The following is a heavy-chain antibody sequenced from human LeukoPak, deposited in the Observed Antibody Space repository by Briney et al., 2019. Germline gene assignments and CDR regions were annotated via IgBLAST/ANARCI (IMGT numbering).Heavy chain of an antibody. V-gene: IGHV4-39*07. CDR2: ICYSGST. D-gene: IGHD1-26*01. Sequence: PSETLSLTCTVSGGSISSSSYYWGWIRQPPGKGLEWIGSICYSGSTYYNPSLKSRVTISVDTSKNQFSLKLGSVTAADTAVYYCARGTTSGSGSYYHYYYYGMDVWGQGTTVTVSS. CDR1: GGSISSSSYY. CDR3: ARGTTSGSGSYYHYYYYGMDV. J-gene: IGHJ6*02.